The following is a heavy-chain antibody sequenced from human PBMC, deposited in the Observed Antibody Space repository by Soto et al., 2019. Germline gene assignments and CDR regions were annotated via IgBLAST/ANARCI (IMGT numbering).Heavy chain of an antibody. Sequence: SQTLSLTCAISGDSVSSNSAAWNWIRQSPSRGLEWLGRTYYRSKWYNDYAVSVKSRITINPDTSKNQFSLQLNSVTPEDTAVYYCARQVYSSGWYFRVATLSWFDPWGQGTLVTVSS. J-gene: IGHJ5*02. CDR2: TYYRSKWYN. CDR3: ARQVYSSGWYFRVATLSWFDP. D-gene: IGHD6-19*01. V-gene: IGHV6-1*01. CDR1: GDSVSSNSAA.